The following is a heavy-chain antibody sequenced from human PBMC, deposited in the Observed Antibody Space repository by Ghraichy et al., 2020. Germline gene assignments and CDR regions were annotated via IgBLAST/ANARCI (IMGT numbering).Heavy chain of an antibody. V-gene: IGHV4-34*01. CDR1: GGSFSDYY. D-gene: IGHD5-18*01. CDR2: INHSGST. Sequence: SETLSLTCAVYGGSFSDYYWSWIRQPPGKGLEWIGEINHSGSTNYNPSLKSRVTISVDTSKNQFSLKLSSVTAADTAVYYCARHGYRGYYFDYWCQGTLVTVSS. CDR3: ARHGYRGYYFDY. J-gene: IGHJ4*02.